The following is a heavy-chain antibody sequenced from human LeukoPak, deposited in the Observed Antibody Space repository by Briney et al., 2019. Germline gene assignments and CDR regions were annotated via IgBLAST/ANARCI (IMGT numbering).Heavy chain of an antibody. J-gene: IGHJ4*02. CDR1: GASISSYY. D-gene: IGHD3-22*01. V-gene: IGHV4-59*01. Sequence: PSETLSLTCTVSGASISSYYWSWIRQPPGNGLEWIGYIFYSGSPNYNPSLKSRVTISVDTSKNQFSLKLSSVTAADTAVYYCARRYSSGYYHNPFDYWGQGTLVTVSS. CDR3: ARRYSSGYYHNPFDY. CDR2: IFYSGSP.